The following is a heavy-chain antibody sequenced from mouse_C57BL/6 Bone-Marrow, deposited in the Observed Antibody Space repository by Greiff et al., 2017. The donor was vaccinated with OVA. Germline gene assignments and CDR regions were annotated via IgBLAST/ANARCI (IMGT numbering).Heavy chain of an antibody. Sequence: QVQLQQSGAELARPGASVKLSCKASGYTFTSYGISWVKQRPGQGLEWIGEIYPRSGNTYYNEKFKGKATLTADKSSSTAYMELRSLTSEDSAVYFCARRSNYEVFYWGQGTSVTVSS. CDR2: IYPRSGNT. J-gene: IGHJ4*01. CDR1: GYTFTSYG. V-gene: IGHV1-81*01. CDR3: ARRSNYEVFY. D-gene: IGHD2-5*01.